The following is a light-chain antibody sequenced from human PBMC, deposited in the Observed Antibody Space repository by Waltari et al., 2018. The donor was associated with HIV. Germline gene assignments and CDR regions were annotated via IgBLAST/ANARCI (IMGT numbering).Light chain of an antibody. CDR3: SAWDSSLNAWV. V-gene: IGLV10-54*01. CDR1: SNNVGFQG. J-gene: IGLJ3*02. CDR2: RNT. Sequence: QAGLTQPPSVSKGLRQTATLTCSGNSNNVGFQGASWLQQHQGHPPKLLSYRNTNRPSGISERFSASRSVNTASLTIPGLQPEDEADYYCSAWDSSLNAWVFGCGTKLTVL.